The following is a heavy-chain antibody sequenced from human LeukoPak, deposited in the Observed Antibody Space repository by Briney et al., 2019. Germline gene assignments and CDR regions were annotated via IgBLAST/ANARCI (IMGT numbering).Heavy chain of an antibody. CDR3: AKDQTPYY. J-gene: IGHJ4*02. CDR2: ISWDGGST. Sequence: PGGSLRLSCAASGFTFDDYTMHWVRQAPGKGLEWVSLISWDGGSTYYADSVKGRFTISRDNSKNTLYLQMNSLRAEDTAVYYCAKDQTPYYWGQGTLVTVSS. CDR1: GFTFDDYT. D-gene: IGHD4-23*01. V-gene: IGHV3-43*01.